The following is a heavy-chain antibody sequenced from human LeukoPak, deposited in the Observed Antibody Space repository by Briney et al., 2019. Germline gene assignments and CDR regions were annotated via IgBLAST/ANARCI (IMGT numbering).Heavy chain of an antibody. J-gene: IGHJ3*02. CDR2: IYSSGPT. CDR3: ASRIGLTGIYTFNI. Sequence: GGSLRLSCAAFGFSVSSNYMTWVRQAPGKGLEGVSIIYSSGPTYYPDSVKGRFTISRDNYKNTLYLEVNSLRTEDTAVYYCASRIGLTGIYTFNIWGQGTMVTVSS. V-gene: IGHV3-66*01. D-gene: IGHD6-19*01. CDR1: GFSVSSNY.